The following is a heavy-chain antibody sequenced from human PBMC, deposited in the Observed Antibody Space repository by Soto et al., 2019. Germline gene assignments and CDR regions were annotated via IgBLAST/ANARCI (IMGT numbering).Heavy chain of an antibody. CDR2: IHPGDSDT. J-gene: IGHJ6*02. Sequence: LKISCEGSGFSFSKYTVGWVRQIPGKGLEWMGIIHPGDSDTRYSPSFQGQVTISADKSISTAYLQWSSLKASDTAMYYCTLSYGDSYYYYYGMDVWGQGTTVTVSS. CDR1: GFSFSKYT. V-gene: IGHV5-51*01. D-gene: IGHD4-17*01. CDR3: TLSYGDSYYYYYGMDV.